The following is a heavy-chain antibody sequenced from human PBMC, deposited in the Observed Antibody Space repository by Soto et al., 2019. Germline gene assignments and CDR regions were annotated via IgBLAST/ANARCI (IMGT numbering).Heavy chain of an antibody. J-gene: IGHJ6*02. CDR2: ISYDGSNK. CDR3: AREKASSTYYYYGMDV. V-gene: IGHV3-30-3*01. D-gene: IGHD2-2*01. CDR1: GFTFSSYA. Sequence: QVQLVESGGGVVQPGRSLRLSCAASGFTFSSYAMHWVRQAPGKGLEWVAVISYDGSNKYYADSVKGRFTISRDNSKNTLYLQMNGLRAEDTAVYYCAREKASSTYYYYGMDVWGQGTTVTVSS.